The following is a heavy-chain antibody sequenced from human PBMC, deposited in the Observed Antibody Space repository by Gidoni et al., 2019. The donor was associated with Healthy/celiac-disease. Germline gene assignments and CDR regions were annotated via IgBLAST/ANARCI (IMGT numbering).Heavy chain of an antibody. Sequence: EVQLVESGGGLVQPGGSLKLSCAASGFTFSGSAMHWVRQASGKGLEWVGRIRSKANSYATAYAASVKGRFTISRDDSKNTAYLQMNSLKTEDTAVYYCTARIAVAVYYFDYWGQGTLVTVSS. CDR1: GFTFSGSA. CDR2: IRSKANSYAT. J-gene: IGHJ4*02. CDR3: TARIAVAVYYFDY. D-gene: IGHD6-19*01. V-gene: IGHV3-73*02.